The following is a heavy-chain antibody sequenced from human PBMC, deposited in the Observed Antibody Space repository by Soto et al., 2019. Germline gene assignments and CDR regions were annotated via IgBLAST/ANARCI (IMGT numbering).Heavy chain of an antibody. V-gene: IGHV3-33*01. J-gene: IGHJ4*02. Sequence: QVQLVESGGGVVQPGRSLRLSCAASGFTFSSYGMHWVRQAPGKGLEWVAVIWYDGSNKYYADSVKGRFTISRDNSKNALYLQMNSLRADDTAVYYCARGFDSSGYYLDYWGQGTLVTVSS. CDR3: ARGFDSSGYYLDY. CDR2: IWYDGSNK. CDR1: GFTFSSYG. D-gene: IGHD3-22*01.